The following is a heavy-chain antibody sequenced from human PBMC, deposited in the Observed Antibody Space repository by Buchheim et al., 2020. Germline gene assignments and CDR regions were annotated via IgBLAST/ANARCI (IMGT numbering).Heavy chain of an antibody. CDR3: ASPNVWFGGGGYYFDY. D-gene: IGHD3-10*01. CDR1: GGTFSSYT. V-gene: IGHV1-69*02. CDR2: IIPILGIA. Sequence: QVQLVQSGAEVKKPGSSVKVSCKASGGTFSSYTISWVRQAPGQGLEWMGRIIPILGIANYAQKFQGRVTITADKSTSTAYMELGSRRSEDTAVYYCASPNVWFGGGGYYFDYWGQGTL. J-gene: IGHJ4*02.